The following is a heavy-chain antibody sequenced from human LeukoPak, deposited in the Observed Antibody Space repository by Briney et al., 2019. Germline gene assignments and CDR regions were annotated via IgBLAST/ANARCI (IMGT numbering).Heavy chain of an antibody. J-gene: IGHJ4*02. D-gene: IGHD3-22*01. Sequence: ASVKVSCKASGYTFTSYGISWVRQAPGQGLEWMGWISAYNGNTNYAQKLQGRVTMTTDPSTSTAYMELRSLRSDDTAVYYCASGTYYYDSSGYYLFDYWGQGTLVTVSS. V-gene: IGHV1-18*01. CDR3: ASGTYYYDSSGYYLFDY. CDR1: GYTFTSYG. CDR2: ISAYNGNT.